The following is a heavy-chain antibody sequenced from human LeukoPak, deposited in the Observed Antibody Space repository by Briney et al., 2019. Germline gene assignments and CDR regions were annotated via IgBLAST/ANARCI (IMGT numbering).Heavy chain of an antibody. CDR2: IYSGGST. V-gene: IGHV3-66*01. Sequence: GGSLRLSCAASGFTFDDYGMSWVRQAPGKGLEWVSVIYSGGSTYYADSVKGRFTISRDNSKNTVYLQMNSLRADDTAVYYCARGRPRDYWGQGTLVTVSS. J-gene: IGHJ4*02. CDR3: ARGRPRDY. D-gene: IGHD6-6*01. CDR1: GFTFDDYG.